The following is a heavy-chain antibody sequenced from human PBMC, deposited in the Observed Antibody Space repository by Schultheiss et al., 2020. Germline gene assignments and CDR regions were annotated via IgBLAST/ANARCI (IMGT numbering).Heavy chain of an antibody. Sequence: GESLKISCAASGFTFSSYWMSWVRQAPGKGLEWVANIKQDGSDKYYVDSVKGRFTISRDNAKNSLYLRMNSLRAEDTAVYYCAREPEDDPSYYDYWGQGTLVTVSS. V-gene: IGHV3-7*01. D-gene: IGHD3-3*01. CDR2: IKQDGSDK. J-gene: IGHJ4*02. CDR1: GFTFSSYW. CDR3: AREPEDDPSYYDY.